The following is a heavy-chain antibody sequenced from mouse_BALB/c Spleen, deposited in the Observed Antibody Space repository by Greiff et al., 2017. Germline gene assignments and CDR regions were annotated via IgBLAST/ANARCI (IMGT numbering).Heavy chain of an antibody. D-gene: IGHD2-4*01. J-gene: IGHJ3*01. CDR1: GFTFSSYA. Sequence: EVHLVESGGGLVKPGGSLKLSCAASGFTFSSYAMSWVRQTPEKRLEWVASISSGGSTYYPDSVKGRFTISSDNARNILYLQMSSLRSEDTAMYYCARDTMITTWGFAYWGQGTLVTVSA. CDR2: ISSGGST. V-gene: IGHV5-6-5*01. CDR3: ARDTMITTWGFAY.